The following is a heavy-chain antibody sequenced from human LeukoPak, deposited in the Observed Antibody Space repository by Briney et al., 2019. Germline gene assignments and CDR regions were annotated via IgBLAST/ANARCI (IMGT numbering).Heavy chain of an antibody. CDR1: GGSISTYY. J-gene: IGHJ2*01. CDR3: ARDLWWPGYFDL. V-gene: IGHV4-59*01. D-gene: IGHD2-21*01. Sequence: SETLSLTCTVSGGSISTYYWSWIRQPPGKGPEWIGYVYHSGSTNYNPSLKSRVTISVDTSKNQFSLKLTSVTAADTAVYYCARDLWWPGYFDLWGRGTLVTVSS. CDR2: VYHSGST.